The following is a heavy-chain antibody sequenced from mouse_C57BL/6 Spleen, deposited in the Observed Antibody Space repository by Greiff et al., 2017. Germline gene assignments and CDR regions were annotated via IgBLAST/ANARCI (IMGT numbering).Heavy chain of an antibody. J-gene: IGHJ2*01. CDR3: ARSGSSYPFDY. CDR1: GYTFTSYW. D-gene: IGHD1-1*01. V-gene: IGHV1-53*01. CDR2: INPSNGGT. Sequence: QVQLQQPGTELVKPGASVKMSCKASGYTFTSYWMHWVKQRPGQGLEWIGNINPSNGGTNYNEKFKSKATLTVDKSSSTTYMQLSSLTSEDSAVYYCARSGSSYPFDYWGQGTTLTVSS.